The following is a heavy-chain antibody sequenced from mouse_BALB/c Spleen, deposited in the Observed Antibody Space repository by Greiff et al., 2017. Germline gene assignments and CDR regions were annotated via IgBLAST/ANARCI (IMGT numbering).Heavy chain of an antibody. CDR3: TRPAYYRYYYAMDY. Sequence: VKVVESGAELVRPGASVTLSCKASGYTFTDYEMHWVKQTPVHGLEWIGAIDPETGGTAYNQKFKGKATLTADKSSSTAYMGLRSLTSEDSAVYYCTRPAYYRYYYAMDYWGQGTSVTVSS. J-gene: IGHJ4*01. CDR2: IDPETGGT. V-gene: IGHV1-15*01. D-gene: IGHD2-14*01. CDR1: GYTFTDYE.